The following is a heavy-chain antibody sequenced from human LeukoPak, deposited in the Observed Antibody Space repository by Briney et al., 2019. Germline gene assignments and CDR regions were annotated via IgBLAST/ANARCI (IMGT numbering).Heavy chain of an antibody. Sequence: GASVKVSCKASGYTFTSYGISWLRQAPGQGLEWMGWISAYNGNTNYAQKLQGRVTMTTDTSTSTAYMELRSLRSDDTAVYYCAREGSGSHDGSIDYWGQGTLVTVSS. CDR3: AREGSGSHDGSIDY. V-gene: IGHV1-18*01. CDR2: ISAYNGNT. D-gene: IGHD1-26*01. CDR1: GYTFTSYG. J-gene: IGHJ4*02.